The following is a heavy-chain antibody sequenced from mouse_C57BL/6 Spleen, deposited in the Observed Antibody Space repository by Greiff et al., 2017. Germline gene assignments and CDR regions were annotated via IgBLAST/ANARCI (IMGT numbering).Heavy chain of an antibody. J-gene: IGHJ1*03. CDR3: TGGGYWYFDV. V-gene: IGHV6-3*01. CDR1: GFTFSNYW. Sequence: VKLVESGGGLVQPGGSMKLSCVASGFTFSNYWMNWVRQSPEKGLEWVAQIRLKSDNYATHYAESVKGRFTISRDDSKSSVYLQMNNLRAEDTGIYYCTGGGYWYFDVWGTGTTVTVSS. CDR2: IRLKSDNYAT.